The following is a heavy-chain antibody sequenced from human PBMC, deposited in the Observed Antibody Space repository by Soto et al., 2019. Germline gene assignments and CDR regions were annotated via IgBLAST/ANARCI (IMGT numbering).Heavy chain of an antibody. D-gene: IGHD4-17*01. CDR3: ARDAGDYVRYGMDV. Sequence: QVQLVESGGGLVKPGGSLRLSCVASGFTFSDYYMSWIRQAPGKGLEWVSYISSSGSAIYYPDSVKGRFTISRDNAKNSRYLQMNSLRAEDTAVYYCARDAGDYVRYGMDVWGQGTTVTVSS. J-gene: IGHJ6*02. V-gene: IGHV3-11*01. CDR1: GFTFSDYY. CDR2: ISSSGSAI.